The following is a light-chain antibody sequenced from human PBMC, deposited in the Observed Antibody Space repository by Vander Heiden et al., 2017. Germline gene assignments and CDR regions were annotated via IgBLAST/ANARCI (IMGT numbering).Light chain of an antibody. V-gene: IGKV1-39*01. J-gene: IGKJ5*01. CDR2: AAS. Sequence: GDRVTITCRASQSISSYLNWYQQKPGKAPKLLIYAASSLQSGVPSRFSGSGSGTDFTLTISSLQPEDFATYYCQQSDSTPGTFGQGTQLEIK. CDR1: QSISSY. CDR3: QQSDSTPGT.